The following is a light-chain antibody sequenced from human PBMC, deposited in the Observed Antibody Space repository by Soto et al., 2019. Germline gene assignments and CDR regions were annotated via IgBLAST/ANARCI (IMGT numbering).Light chain of an antibody. CDR1: QNVYNN. Sequence: EIVMTQSPATLSVSPGEGATLSCKASQNVYNNLAWYQQRPGQPPRLLIYDASTRATGISARFSGSGYGTEFTLTISSLQSEDFAVYFCQLCRNWPLTFGGGTKVDIK. J-gene: IGKJ4*01. V-gene: IGKV3-15*01. CDR3: QLCRNWPLT. CDR2: DAS.